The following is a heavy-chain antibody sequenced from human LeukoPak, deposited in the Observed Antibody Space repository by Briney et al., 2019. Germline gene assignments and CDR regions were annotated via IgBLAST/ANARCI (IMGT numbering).Heavy chain of an antibody. CDR3: ANLGGVIVPAGDY. V-gene: IGHV3-21*04. D-gene: IGHD3-16*02. CDR2: ISTSSGSK. Sequence: GGSLRLSCAASGFTFSSYSMNWVRQAPGKGLEWVSSISTSSGSKYYADSVKGRFTISRDNAKNSLHLQMNSLRAEDTAVYYCANLGGVIVPAGDYWGQGTLVTVSS. J-gene: IGHJ4*02. CDR1: GFTFSSYS.